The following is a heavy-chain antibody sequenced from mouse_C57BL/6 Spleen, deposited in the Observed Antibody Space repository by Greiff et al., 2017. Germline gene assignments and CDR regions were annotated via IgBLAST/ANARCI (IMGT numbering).Heavy chain of an antibody. CDR2: IHPNSGST. V-gene: IGHV1-64*01. CDR3: APYYGYDGGFAY. J-gene: IGHJ3*01. Sequence: QVQLKQPGAELVKPGASVKLSCKASGYTFTSYWMHWVKQRPGQGLEWIGMIHPNSGSTNYNEKFKSKATLTVDKSSSTAYMQLSSLTSEESAVYYCAPYYGYDGGFAYWGQGTLVTVSA. D-gene: IGHD2-9*01. CDR1: GYTFTSYW.